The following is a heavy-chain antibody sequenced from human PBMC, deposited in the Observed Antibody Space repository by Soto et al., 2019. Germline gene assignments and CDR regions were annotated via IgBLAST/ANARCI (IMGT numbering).Heavy chain of an antibody. D-gene: IGHD2-15*01. V-gene: IGHV1-8*01. Sequence: QVQMVQSGAEVKKPGASVKVSCRASGYSFTSYDVNWVRQATGQGLVWMGWMNPNSGNTAFAQKFQGRVTMTRDTPISTAYMELSGLRSEDTAVYYCARYPYTSYCSDGSCSYDAFDIWGQGTVVTVSS. J-gene: IGHJ3*02. CDR2: MNPNSGNT. CDR3: ARYPYTSYCSDGSCSYDAFDI. CDR1: GYSFTSYD.